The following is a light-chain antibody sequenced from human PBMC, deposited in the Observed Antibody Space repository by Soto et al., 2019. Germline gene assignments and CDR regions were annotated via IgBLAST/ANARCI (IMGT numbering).Light chain of an antibody. CDR1: PSVSNS. V-gene: IGKV3-11*01. Sequence: PGERATLSCRASPSVSNSLAWYQHKPGQAPRLLIYDASNRATGDPTRFSGSGSGTDFTLTISSLEPEDFAVYYCQQRNKRPPVTFGGGTRVEIK. J-gene: IGKJ4*01. CDR3: QQRNKRPPVT. CDR2: DAS.